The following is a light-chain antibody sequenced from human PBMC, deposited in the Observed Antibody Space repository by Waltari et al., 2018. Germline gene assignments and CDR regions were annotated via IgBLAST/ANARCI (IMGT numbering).Light chain of an antibody. CDR2: NDR. V-gene: IGLV1-51*01. Sequence: QSVLTQPPSVSAAPRQTVTISCSARSANIAKNFVSWYQHLPRTAPKLLIYNDRSRPSGIPARFFGSKSGTSATLDITGLQTGDEAEYYCGTWDSTLRSYVFGPGTKVIVL. CDR3: GTWDSTLRSYV. CDR1: SANIAKNF. J-gene: IGLJ1*01.